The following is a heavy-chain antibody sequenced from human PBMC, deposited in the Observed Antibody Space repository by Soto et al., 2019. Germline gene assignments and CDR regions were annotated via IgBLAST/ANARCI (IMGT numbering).Heavy chain of an antibody. CDR2: ISSSSTYI. CDR3: ARGGRGDPIDY. V-gene: IGHV3-21*01. D-gene: IGHD3-10*01. Sequence: EAQLVESGGGLVKPGGSLRLSCAASGITSSRYTMTWVRQAPGKGLEWVSSISSSSTYIYYADSVKGRFTISRDNAKNSLYLQMNSLRAEDTAVYYCARGGRGDPIDYWGQGTLLTVSS. J-gene: IGHJ4*02. CDR1: GITSSRYT.